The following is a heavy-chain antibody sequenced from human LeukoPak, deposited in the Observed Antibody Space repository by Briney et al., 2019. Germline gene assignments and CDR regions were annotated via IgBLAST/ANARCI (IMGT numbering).Heavy chain of an antibody. CDR3: AKDSAAYSGYDFFDY. CDR1: GFTFSSYS. D-gene: IGHD5-12*01. Sequence: GGSLRLSCAASGFTFSSYSMNWVRQAPGKGLEWVSSISSSSSYIYYADSVKGRFTISRDNSKNTLYLQMNSLRAEDTAVYYCAKDSAAYSGYDFFDYWGQGTLVTVSS. CDR2: ISSSSSYI. V-gene: IGHV3-21*04. J-gene: IGHJ4*02.